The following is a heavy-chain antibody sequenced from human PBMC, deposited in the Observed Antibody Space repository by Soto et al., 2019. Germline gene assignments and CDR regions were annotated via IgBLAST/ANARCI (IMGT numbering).Heavy chain of an antibody. CDR1: GFTVSSNY. CDR3: ARQGIAVAGTGLLWFDP. CDR2: IYSGGST. J-gene: IGHJ5*02. V-gene: IGHV3-66*04. Sequence: GGSLRLSCAASGFTVSSNYMSWVRQAPGKGLEWVSVIYSGGSTYYADSVKGRFTISRDNSKNTLYLQMNSLGAEDTAVYYCARQGIAVAGTGLLWFDPWGQGTLVTVSS. D-gene: IGHD6-19*01.